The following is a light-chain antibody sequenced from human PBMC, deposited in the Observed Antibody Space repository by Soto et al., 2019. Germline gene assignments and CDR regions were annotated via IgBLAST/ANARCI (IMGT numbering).Light chain of an antibody. CDR1: QSIRSW. CDR3: QQYNRYSRT. CDR2: QAS. Sequence: DIQMTHSPSTLSASVGDRVTITCRASQSIRSWLAWYQQKPGKAPKVLIYQASNLESGVPSRFSGSGSGTEFTLTISSLQPDDFATYYCQQYNRYSRTFGQGTKVDIK. V-gene: IGKV1-5*03. J-gene: IGKJ1*01.